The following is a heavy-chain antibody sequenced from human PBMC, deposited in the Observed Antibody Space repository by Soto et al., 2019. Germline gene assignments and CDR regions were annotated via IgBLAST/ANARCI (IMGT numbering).Heavy chain of an antibody. CDR2: IWYDGSNK. Sequence: GGSLRLSCAASGFTFSSYGMHWVRQAPGKGLEWVAVIWYDGSNKYYADSVKGRFTISRDNSKNTLYLQMNSLRAEDTTVYYCARDITYYDILTGYPPYCYNGMDVWGQGTTVTVSS. CDR3: ARDITYYDILTGYPPYCYNGMDV. J-gene: IGHJ6*02. CDR1: GFTFSSYG. V-gene: IGHV3-33*01. D-gene: IGHD3-9*01.